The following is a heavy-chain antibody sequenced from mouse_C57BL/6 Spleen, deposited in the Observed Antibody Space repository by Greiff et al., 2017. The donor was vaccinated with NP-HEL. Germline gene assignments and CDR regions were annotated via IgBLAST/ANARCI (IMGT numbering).Heavy chain of an antibody. D-gene: IGHD2-4*01. V-gene: IGHV5-4*01. CDR2: ISDGGSYT. CDR1: GFTFSSYA. J-gene: IGHJ3*01. CDR3: ARDEGNDYDVFAY. Sequence: EVQGVESGGGLVKPGGSLKLSCAASGFTFSSYAMSWVRQTPEKRLEWVATISDGGSYTYYPDNVKGRFTISRDNAKNNLYLQMSHLKSEDTAMYYCARDEGNDYDVFAYWGQGTLVTVSA.